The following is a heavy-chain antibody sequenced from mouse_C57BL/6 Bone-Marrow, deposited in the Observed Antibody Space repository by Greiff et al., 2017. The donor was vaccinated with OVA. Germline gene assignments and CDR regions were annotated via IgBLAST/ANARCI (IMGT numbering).Heavy chain of an antibody. Sequence: QQSCKASGYTFTSYWMHWVKQRPGQGLEWIGEIDPSDSYTNYNQKFKGKSTLTVDKSSSTAYMQLSSLTSEDSAVYYCAREGYPYYAMDYWGQGTSVTVSS. CDR3: AREGYPYYAMDY. V-gene: IGHV1-69*01. CDR1: GYTFTSYW. D-gene: IGHD2-14*01. J-gene: IGHJ4*01. CDR2: IDPSDSYT.